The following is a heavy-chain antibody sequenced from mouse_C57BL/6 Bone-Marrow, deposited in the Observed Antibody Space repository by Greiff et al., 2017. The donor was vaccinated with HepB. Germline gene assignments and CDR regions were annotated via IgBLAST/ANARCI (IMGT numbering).Heavy chain of an antibody. J-gene: IGHJ1*03. D-gene: IGHD1-1*01. CDR2: ISSGSSTI. V-gene: IGHV5-17*01. CDR3: ERPVGARGYFDV. Sequence: DVHLVESGGGLVKPGGSLKLSCAASGFTFSDYGMHWVRQAPEKGLEWVAYISSGSSTIYYADTVKGRFTISRDNAKNTLCLQMTSLRSEATAMYYCERPVGARGYFDVWGTGTTVTVSS. CDR1: GFTFSDYG.